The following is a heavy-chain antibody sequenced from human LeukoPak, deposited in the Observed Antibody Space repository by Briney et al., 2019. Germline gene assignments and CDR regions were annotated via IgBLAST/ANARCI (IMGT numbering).Heavy chain of an antibody. CDR3: ASGYCSSTSCYKGHWFDP. CDR2: ISSHSSYI. CDR1: GLNFSSYS. Sequence: GGSLRLSCAASGLNFSSYSMNSVRQAPGQGLEWVSYISSHSSYIYYADSVKGRFTISRDNAKNSLYLQMNSLRAEDTAVYYCASGYCSSTSCYKGHWFDPWGQGTLVTVSS. D-gene: IGHD2-2*02. J-gene: IGHJ5*02. V-gene: IGHV3-21*01.